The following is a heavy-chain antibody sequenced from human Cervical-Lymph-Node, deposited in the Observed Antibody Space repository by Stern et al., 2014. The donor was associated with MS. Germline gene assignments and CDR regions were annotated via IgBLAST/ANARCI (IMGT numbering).Heavy chain of an antibody. J-gene: IGHJ4*02. V-gene: IGHV7-4-1*02. Sequence: QVQLGQSGSELKTPGASVKVFCKASGYTFTAYAMNWVRQAPGQGLEWMGWINTNTGNPTYAQGFTGRFVFSVDTSVSTACLQINNLKAEDTAVYYCARRSSAVRRRTDYWGQGTLITVSS. CDR1: GYTFTAYA. D-gene: IGHD2-2*01. CDR3: ARRSSAVRRRTDY. CDR2: INTNTGNP.